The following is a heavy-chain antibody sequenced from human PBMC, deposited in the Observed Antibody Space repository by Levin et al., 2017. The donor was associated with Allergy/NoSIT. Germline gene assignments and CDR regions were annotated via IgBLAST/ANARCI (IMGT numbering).Heavy chain of an antibody. CDR3: ATGGAAAPDR. D-gene: IGHD2-2*01. CDR1: GDSGSGTFY. J-gene: IGHJ1*01. CDR2: IFSSGGT. V-gene: IGHV4-61*01. Sequence: SETLSLTCTVSGDSGSGTFYWTWIRQPPGRGLEWLGYIFSSGGTNYNPSLKSRATISLDSSKNRFFLTLTSLIPADTAVYYCATGGAAAPDRWGQGTLVTVSS.